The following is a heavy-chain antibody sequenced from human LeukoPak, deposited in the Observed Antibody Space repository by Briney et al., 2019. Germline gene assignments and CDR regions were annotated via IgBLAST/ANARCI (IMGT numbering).Heavy chain of an antibody. CDR1: GFTVSSNY. V-gene: IGHV3-53*01. CDR3: ARADGTGGPYDY. CDR2: IYSGGNT. Sequence: PGGSLRLSCAVSGFTVSSNYMSWVRQAQGKELEWVSVIYSGGNTHYADSVKGRFTISRDNSKNTLFLQMNSLRAEDTAVYYCARADGTGGPYDYWGQGTLVTVSS. J-gene: IGHJ4*02. D-gene: IGHD3/OR15-3a*01.